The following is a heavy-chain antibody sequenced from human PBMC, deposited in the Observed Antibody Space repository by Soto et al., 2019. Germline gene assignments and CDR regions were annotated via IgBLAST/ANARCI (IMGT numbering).Heavy chain of an antibody. V-gene: IGHV1-69*01. Sequence: QVQLVQSGAEVQKPGSSVKVSCKASGGTFSSYAISWVRQAPGQGLEWMGGIIPIFGTANYAQKFQGRVTITADESTSTAYMELSSLRSEDTAVYYCARFPVDPYYDFWSGYYTQGAFDIWGQGTMVTVSS. CDR1: GGTFSSYA. CDR2: IIPIFGTA. J-gene: IGHJ3*02. D-gene: IGHD3-3*01. CDR3: ARFPVDPYYDFWSGYYTQGAFDI.